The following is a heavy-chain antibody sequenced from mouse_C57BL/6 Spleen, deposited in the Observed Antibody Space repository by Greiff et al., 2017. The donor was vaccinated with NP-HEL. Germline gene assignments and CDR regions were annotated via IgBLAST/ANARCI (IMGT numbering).Heavy chain of an antibody. CDR2: IDPSDSYT. V-gene: IGHV1-50*01. CDR1: GYTFTSYW. CDR3: ARPFYYYGRKNWFAY. J-gene: IGHJ3*01. D-gene: IGHD1-1*01. Sequence: QVQLQQPGAELVKPGASVKLSCKASGYTFTSYWMQWVKQRPGQGLEWIGEIDPSDSYTNYNQKFKGKATLTVDTSSSTAYLQLSRLTSEDSAVDYCARPFYYYGRKNWFAYWGQGTLVTVSA.